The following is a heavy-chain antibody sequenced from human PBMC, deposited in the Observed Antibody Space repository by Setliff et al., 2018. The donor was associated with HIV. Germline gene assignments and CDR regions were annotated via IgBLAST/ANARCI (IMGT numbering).Heavy chain of an antibody. CDR2: IDDSGSI. CDR3: ARDLDYDTGKSDAFDI. J-gene: IGHJ3*02. D-gene: IGHD1-1*01. CDR1: TESLTRYD. Sequence: PSETLSLTCAVYTESLTRYDWAWIRQSPEKGLEWIGEIDDSGSIIYNPSLQSRVTMSVDTSKNQFSLTLTSVTATDTAVYYCARDLDYDTGKSDAFDIWGQGTRVTVSS. V-gene: IGHV4-34*01.